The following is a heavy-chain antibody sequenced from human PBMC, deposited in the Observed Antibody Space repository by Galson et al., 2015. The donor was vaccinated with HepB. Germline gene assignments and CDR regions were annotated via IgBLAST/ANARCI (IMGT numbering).Heavy chain of an antibody. V-gene: IGHV3-7*05. CDR2: IKQDGSEK. CDR1: GFTFSSYW. CDR3: ARDLYYDFWSGPTPGDY. J-gene: IGHJ4*02. D-gene: IGHD3-3*01. Sequence: SLRLSCAASGFTFSSYWMSWVRQAPGKGLEWVANIKQDGSEKYYVDSVKGRFTISRDNAKNSLYLQMNSLRAEDTAVYYCARDLYYDFWSGPTPGDYWGQGTLVTVSS.